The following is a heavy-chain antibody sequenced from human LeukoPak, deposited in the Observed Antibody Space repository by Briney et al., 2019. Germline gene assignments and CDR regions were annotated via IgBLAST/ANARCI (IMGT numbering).Heavy chain of an antibody. CDR1: GYSFTSYW. J-gene: IGHJ5*02. D-gene: IGHD6-13*01. V-gene: IGHV5-51*01. CDR3: ARSKGQAAAGTLGWFDP. CDR2: IYPGDSDT. Sequence: GESLKISCKGSGYSFTSYWIGWVRQMPGKGLEWMGIIYPGDSDTRYSPSFQGQVTISADKSISTAYLQWSSLKASDTAMYYCARSKGQAAAGTLGWFDPWGQGTLVTVSS.